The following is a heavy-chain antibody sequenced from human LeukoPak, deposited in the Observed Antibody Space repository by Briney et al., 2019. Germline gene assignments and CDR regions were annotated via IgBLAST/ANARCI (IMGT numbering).Heavy chain of an antibody. J-gene: IGHJ4*02. CDR2: IYYSGST. D-gene: IGHD4-17*01. CDR3: ARARGTVTTRGSGKYYFDY. Sequence: PSETLSLTCIVSGGSISSSSYYWGWIRQPPGKGLEWIGSIYYSGSTYYNPSLKSRVTISVDTSNNQFSLNLSSVTAADMAVYYCARARGTVTTRGSGKYYFDYWGQGTLVTVSS. CDR1: GGSISSSSYY. V-gene: IGHV4-39*02.